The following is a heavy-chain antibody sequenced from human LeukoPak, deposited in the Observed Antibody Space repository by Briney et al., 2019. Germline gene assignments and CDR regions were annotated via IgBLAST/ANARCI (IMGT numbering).Heavy chain of an antibody. V-gene: IGHV3-7*05. Sequence: PGGSLRLSCVASGLTFSSYWMSWVRQAPGKGLEWVAPIKRDGSEKYYVDSVKGRFTTSRDIAQNSLYLQMNSLRAEDTAVYFRARDAGDDFWTGYYDFWGRGTLVTVSS. CDR3: ARDAGDDFWTGYYDF. D-gene: IGHD3/OR15-3a*01. CDR2: IKRDGSEK. CDR1: GLTFSSYW. J-gene: IGHJ4*02.